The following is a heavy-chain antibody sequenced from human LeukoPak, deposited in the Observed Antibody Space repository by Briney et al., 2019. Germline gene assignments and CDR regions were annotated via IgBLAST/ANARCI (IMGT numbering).Heavy chain of an antibody. V-gene: IGHV3-7*01. CDR1: GFTFSNYW. D-gene: IGHD4-23*01. J-gene: IGHJ4*02. CDR3: ARDRGYSTFDF. CDR2: IKEDGSEI. Sequence: GGSLRLSCAASGFTFSNYWMSWVRQAPGKGLEWVANIKEDGSEINYVDSVKGRFTISRDNAKNSLYLQMNSLRVDDTAVYYCARDRGYSTFDFWGQGTLVTVSS.